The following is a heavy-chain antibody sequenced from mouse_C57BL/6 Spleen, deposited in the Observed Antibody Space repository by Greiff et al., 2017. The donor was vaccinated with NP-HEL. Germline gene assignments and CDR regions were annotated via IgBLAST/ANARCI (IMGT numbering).Heavy chain of an antibody. V-gene: IGHV5-12*01. D-gene: IGHD1-1*01. J-gene: IGHJ4*01. CDR2: ISNGGGST. CDR1: GFTFSDYY. CDR3: ARPSDYYGSSYYAMDY. Sequence: EVQLVESGGGLVQPGGSLKLSCAASGFTFSDYYMYWVRQTPEKRLEWVAYISNGGGSTYYPDTVKGRFTISRDNAKNTLYLQMSRLKSEDTAMYYCARPSDYYGSSYYAMDYWGQGTSVTVSS.